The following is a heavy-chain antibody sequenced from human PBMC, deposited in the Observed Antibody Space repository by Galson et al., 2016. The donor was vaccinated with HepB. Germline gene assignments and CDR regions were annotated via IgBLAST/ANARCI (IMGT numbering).Heavy chain of an antibody. Sequence: SVKVSCKASGYRLTDYYMHWVRQAPGQGLEWMGIINPSGGRTSYAQKFQDRVSMTRDTSTSTVYMDLSSLRSEDTALYYCARSSGPYYKAPPFAYWGQGTLVTVSP. V-gene: IGHV1-46*01. CDR3: ARSSGPYYKAPPFAY. J-gene: IGHJ4*02. CDR2: INPSGGRT. D-gene: IGHD3-10*01. CDR1: GYRLTDYY.